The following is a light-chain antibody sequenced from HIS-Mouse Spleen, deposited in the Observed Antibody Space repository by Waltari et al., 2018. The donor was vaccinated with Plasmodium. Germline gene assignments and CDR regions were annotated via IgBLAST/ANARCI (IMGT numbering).Light chain of an antibody. V-gene: IGKV1-33*01. CDR3: QQYDNLPPLFT. J-gene: IGKJ3*01. CDR2: DAS. Sequence: DIQMTKSPPSLSASVGDRVTITCQASQDISNYLNWYQQKPGKAPKLLIYDASNLETGVPSRFSGSGSGTDFTFTISSLQPEDIATYYCQQYDNLPPLFTFGPGTKVDIK. CDR1: QDISNY.